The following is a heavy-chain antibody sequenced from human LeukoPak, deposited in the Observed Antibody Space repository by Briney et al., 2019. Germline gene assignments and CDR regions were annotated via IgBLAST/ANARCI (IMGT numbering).Heavy chain of an antibody. V-gene: IGHV3-21*01. CDR2: ISSSSTYI. CDR1: GFTFSSYS. Sequence: PGGSLRLSCAASGFTFSSYSMNWVRQAPGKGLEWVSSISSSSTYIYYADSVKGRFTISRDNAKNSLYLQMDSLRAEDTAVYYCATQPYYYDSSGYYITWGQGTLVTVSS. CDR3: ATQPYYYDSSGYYIT. D-gene: IGHD3-22*01. J-gene: IGHJ5*02.